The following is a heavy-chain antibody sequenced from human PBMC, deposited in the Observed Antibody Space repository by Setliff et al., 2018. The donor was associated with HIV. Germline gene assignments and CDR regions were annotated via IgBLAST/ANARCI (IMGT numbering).Heavy chain of an antibody. CDR2: FYYSGST. CDR3: ARLTTTYYYDSSAYYHPV. V-gene: IGHV4-39*01. J-gene: IGHJ4*02. Sequence: PSETLSLTCVVSGDSISRSRYYWGWIRQPPGKGLEWIGSFYYSGSTSYNPSLKSRVTISGDTSKNQFSLRLTSVTAADTAVFYCARLTTTYYYDSSAYYHPVWGQGTLVTVSS. CDR1: GDSISRSRYY. D-gene: IGHD3-22*01.